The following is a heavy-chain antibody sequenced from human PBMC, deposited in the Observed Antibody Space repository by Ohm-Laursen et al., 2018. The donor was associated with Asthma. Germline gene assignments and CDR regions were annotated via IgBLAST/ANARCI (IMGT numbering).Heavy chain of an antibody. D-gene: IGHD3-10*01. J-gene: IGHJ6*02. CDR3: ASECSFRLTLGRHCAMDV. Sequence: GASVKVSCKASGYSFTNYYMHWVRQAPGQGLEWMGIINPSGGSTSYSQKFQGRGTMTRDTSTTTVYMELSSLRSEDTAVYFCASECSFRLTLGRHCAMDVWGQGTTVTVSS. V-gene: IGHV1-46*01. CDR2: INPSGGST. CDR1: GYSFTNYY.